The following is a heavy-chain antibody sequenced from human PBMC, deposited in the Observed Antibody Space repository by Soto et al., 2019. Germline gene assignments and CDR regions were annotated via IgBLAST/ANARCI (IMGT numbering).Heavy chain of an antibody. Sequence: GGSLRLSCAASGFTFSSYAMSWVRQAPGKGLEWVSAISGSGGSTYYADSVKGRFTISRDNSKNTLYLQMNSLRAEDTAVYYCARGIVGANYYYYGMDVWGQGTTVTVSS. CDR2: ISGSGGST. D-gene: IGHD1-26*01. J-gene: IGHJ6*02. CDR1: GFTFSSYA. CDR3: ARGIVGANYYYYGMDV. V-gene: IGHV3-23*01.